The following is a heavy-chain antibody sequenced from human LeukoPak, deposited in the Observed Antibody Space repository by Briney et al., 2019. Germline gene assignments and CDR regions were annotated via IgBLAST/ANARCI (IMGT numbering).Heavy chain of an antibody. D-gene: IGHD3-22*01. CDR1: GYTFTSYG. Sequence: ASVKVSCKASGYTFTSYGISWVRQAPGKGLERVSAIGGSGGSTYYADSAKGRFTISRDNPKKTLYLQMDSLRAEDTAVYYCAKDHYYDSSNYYYGRPNLFDYWGQGTLVTVSS. CDR3: AKDHYYDSSNYYYGRPNLFDY. J-gene: IGHJ4*02. CDR2: IGGSGGST. V-gene: IGHV3-23*01.